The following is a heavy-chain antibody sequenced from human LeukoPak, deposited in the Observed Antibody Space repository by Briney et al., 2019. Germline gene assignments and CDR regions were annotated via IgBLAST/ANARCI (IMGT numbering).Heavy chain of an antibody. V-gene: IGHV4-4*07. D-gene: IGHD4-17*01. CDR1: GYSISSGYY. J-gene: IGHJ5*02. Sequence: SETLSLTCTVSGYSISSGYYWSWIRQPAGKGLEWIGRIYTSGSTNYNPSLKSRVTMSVDTSKNQFSLKLSSVTAADTAVYYCARDLTVTTSGVWFDPWGQGTLVTVSS. CDR3: ARDLTVTTSGVWFDP. CDR2: IYTSGST.